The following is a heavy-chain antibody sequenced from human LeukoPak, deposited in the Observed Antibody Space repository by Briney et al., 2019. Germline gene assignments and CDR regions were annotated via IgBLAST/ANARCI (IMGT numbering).Heavy chain of an antibody. Sequence: SETLSLTCAVYGGSFSGYYWSWIRQPPWKGLEWIGEINHSGSTNYSPSLKSRVTISVDTSKNQFSLKLSSVTAADTAVYYCARDGSTDAFDIWGQGTMVTVSS. CDR3: ARDGSTDAFDI. CDR1: GGSFSGYY. V-gene: IGHV4-34*01. CDR2: INHSGST. D-gene: IGHD6-13*01. J-gene: IGHJ3*02.